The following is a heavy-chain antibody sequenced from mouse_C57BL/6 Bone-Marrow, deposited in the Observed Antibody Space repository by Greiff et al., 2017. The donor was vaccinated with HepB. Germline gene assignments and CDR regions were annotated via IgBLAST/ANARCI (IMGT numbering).Heavy chain of an antibody. J-gene: IGHJ4*01. D-gene: IGHD3-2*02. V-gene: IGHV1-85*01. CDR3: ARGAAQAPYYAMDY. CDR1: GYTFTSYD. CDR2: IYPRDGST. Sequence: QVHVKQSGPELVKPGASVKLSCKASGYTFTSYDINWVKQRPGQGLEWIGWIYPRDGSTKYNEKFKGKATLTVDTSSSTAYMELHSLTSEDSAVYFCARGAAQAPYYAMDYWGQGTSVTVSS.